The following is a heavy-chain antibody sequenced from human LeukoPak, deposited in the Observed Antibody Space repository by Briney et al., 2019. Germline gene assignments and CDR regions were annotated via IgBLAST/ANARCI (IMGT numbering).Heavy chain of an antibody. D-gene: IGHD2-15*01. Sequence: PGGSLRLSCAASGFTFSSYAMSWVRQAPGKGLEWVSAISGSGGSTYYADSVKGRFTISRDNSKNTLSLQMNSLRAEDTAVYYCAKDLRYCSGGSCHWGQGTLVTVSS. J-gene: IGHJ4*02. CDR1: GFTFSSYA. CDR3: AKDLRYCSGGSCH. CDR2: ISGSGGST. V-gene: IGHV3-23*01.